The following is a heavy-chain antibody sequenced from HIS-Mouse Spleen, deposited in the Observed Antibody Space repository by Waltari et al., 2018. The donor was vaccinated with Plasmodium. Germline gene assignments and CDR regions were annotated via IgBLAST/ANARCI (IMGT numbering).Heavy chain of an antibody. V-gene: IGHV3-33*06. CDR1: GFTFSSYG. CDR2: IWDDGSNK. CDR3: AKLCYYGSGSYYHDAFDI. J-gene: IGHJ3*02. D-gene: IGHD3-10*01. Sequence: QVQLVESGGGVVQPGRSLRLSCAASGFTFSSYGMHWVRKAPGKGLEWGAVIWDDGSNKYYADSVKGRFTISRDNSKNTLYLQMNSLRAEDTAVYYCAKLCYYGSGSYYHDAFDIWGQGTMVTVSS.